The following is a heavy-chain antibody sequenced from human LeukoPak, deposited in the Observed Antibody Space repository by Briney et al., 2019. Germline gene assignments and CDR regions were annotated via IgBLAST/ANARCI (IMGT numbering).Heavy chain of an antibody. CDR1: GYTFTSYY. Sequence: GASVKVSCKASGYTFTSYYMHWVRQAPGQGLEWMGIINPSGGSTSYAQKFQGRVTMTRDTSTSTAYMELSSLRSEDTAVYYCARDLRIAARPEDYYYYYMDVWGKGTTVTVSS. CDR2: INPSGGST. CDR3: ARDLRIAARPEDYYYYYMDV. V-gene: IGHV1-46*01. D-gene: IGHD6-6*01. J-gene: IGHJ6*03.